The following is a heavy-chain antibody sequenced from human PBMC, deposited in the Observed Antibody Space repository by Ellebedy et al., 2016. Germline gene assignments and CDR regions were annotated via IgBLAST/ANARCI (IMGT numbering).Heavy chain of an antibody. V-gene: IGHV3-33*01. CDR3: ARPDSEDNYMDV. Sequence: GGSLRLXCAASGFTFSNYFMHWVRQAPGKGLEWVAVIWNVGSNEDYAASVKGRFTISRDDSKNTLYLQMNSLRGEDTAVYYCARPDSEDNYMDVWGKGTAVTVSS. CDR1: GFTFSNYF. CDR2: IWNVGSNE. J-gene: IGHJ6*03.